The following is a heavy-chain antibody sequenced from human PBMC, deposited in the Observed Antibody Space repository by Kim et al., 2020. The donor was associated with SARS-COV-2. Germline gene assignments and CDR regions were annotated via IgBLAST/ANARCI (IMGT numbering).Heavy chain of an antibody. CDR3: ASQKKRDITMVRGVIITPERDGMDV. Sequence: ASVKVSCKASGYTFTSYYMHWVRQAPGQGLEWMGIINPSGGSTSYAQKFQGRVTMTRDTSTSTVYMELSSLRSEDTAVYYCASQKKRDITMVRGVIITPERDGMDVWGQGTTVTVSS. CDR2: INPSGGST. V-gene: IGHV1-46*01. D-gene: IGHD3-10*01. CDR1: GYTFTSYY. J-gene: IGHJ6*02.